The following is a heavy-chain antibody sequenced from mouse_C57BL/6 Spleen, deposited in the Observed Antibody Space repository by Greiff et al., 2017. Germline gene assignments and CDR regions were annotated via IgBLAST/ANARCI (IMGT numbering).Heavy chain of an antibody. D-gene: IGHD2-1*01. CDR1: GYAFSSSW. Sequence: VQRVESGPELVKPGASVKISCKASGYAFSSSWMNWVKQRPGKGLEWIGRIYPGDGDTNYNGKFKGKATLTADKSSSTAYMQLSSLTSEDSAVYFCASLYGNYVAWFAYWGQGTLVTVSA. CDR3: ASLYGNYVAWFAY. V-gene: IGHV1-82*01. J-gene: IGHJ3*01. CDR2: IYPGDGDT.